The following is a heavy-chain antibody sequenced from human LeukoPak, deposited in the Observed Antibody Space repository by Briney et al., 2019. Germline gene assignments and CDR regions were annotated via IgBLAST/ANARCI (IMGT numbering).Heavy chain of an antibody. CDR3: ARHDYSYYGMDV. CDR2: IYYSGST. Sequence: SETLSLTCTVSGGSISCYYWSWIRPPPGKGLEWIGYIYYSGSTNYNPSLKSRVTISVDTSKNQFSLKLSSVTAADTAVYYCARHDYSYYGMDVWGQGTTVTVSS. V-gene: IGHV4-59*08. CDR1: GGSISCYY. J-gene: IGHJ6*02.